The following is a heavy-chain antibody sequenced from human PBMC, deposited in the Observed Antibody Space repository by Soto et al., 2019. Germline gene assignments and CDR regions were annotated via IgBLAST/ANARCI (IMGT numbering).Heavy chain of an antibody. Sequence: EASVKVSCKAAGGTFSSYSISWVRQAPGQGLEWMGGIIPIFGTANYAQKFQGRVTITADESTSTAYMELSSLRSEDTAVYYCARAQLEQLVYSWFDPWGQGTLVTVSS. CDR3: ARAQLEQLVYSWFDP. D-gene: IGHD6-6*01. CDR1: GGTFSSYS. J-gene: IGHJ5*02. V-gene: IGHV1-69*13. CDR2: IIPIFGTA.